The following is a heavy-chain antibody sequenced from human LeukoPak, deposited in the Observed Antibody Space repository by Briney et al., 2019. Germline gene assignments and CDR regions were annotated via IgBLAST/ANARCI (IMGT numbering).Heavy chain of an antibody. J-gene: IGHJ3*02. CDR1: GYSFTNYW. D-gene: IGHD6-13*01. CDR2: IYPGDSDT. Sequence: KNGESLKISCTGSGYSFTNYWIGWVRQTPGKGLEWMGIIYPGDSDTRYSPSFQGQVTFSADKSISTAYLQWSSLKASDTAMCYCARRTGAAAGEDSFDIWGQGTMVTVSS. V-gene: IGHV5-51*01. CDR3: ARRTGAAAGEDSFDI.